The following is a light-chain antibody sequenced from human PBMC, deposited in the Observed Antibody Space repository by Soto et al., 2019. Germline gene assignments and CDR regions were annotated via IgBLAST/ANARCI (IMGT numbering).Light chain of an antibody. CDR3: SSFTSSSTLV. Sequence: QSALTQPPSASGSPGQSITISCTGTSSDVGGYNYVSWYQQYPGKAPRLMIYAVNKRPSGVPDRFSGSKSGNTASLTVSGLQAEDEAEYYCSSFTSSSTLVFGGGTKLTVL. CDR1: SSDVGGYNY. J-gene: IGLJ2*01. CDR2: AVN. V-gene: IGLV2-8*01.